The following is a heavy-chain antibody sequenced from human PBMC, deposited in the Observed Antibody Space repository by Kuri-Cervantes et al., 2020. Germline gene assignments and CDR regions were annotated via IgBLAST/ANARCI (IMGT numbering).Heavy chain of an antibody. CDR1: GFTFDDYG. Sequence: GGSLRLSCAASGFTFDDYGMSWVRQAPGKGLEWVSSISSSSSYIYYADSVKGRFTISRDNAKNSLYLQMNSLRAEDTAVYYCARESYMVTALDYWGQGTLVTVSS. J-gene: IGHJ4*02. D-gene: IGHD5-18*01. V-gene: IGHV3-21*03. CDR2: ISSSSSYI. CDR3: ARESYMVTALDY.